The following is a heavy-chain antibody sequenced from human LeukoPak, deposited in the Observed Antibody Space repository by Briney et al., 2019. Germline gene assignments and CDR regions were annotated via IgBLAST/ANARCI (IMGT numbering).Heavy chain of an antibody. V-gene: IGHV1-69*06. CDR1: GYTFTCYY. D-gene: IGHD3-22*01. CDR3: ARDPTLEGRSTMIVASGWFDP. Sequence: SVKVSCKASGYTFTCYYMHWVRQAPGQGLEWMGGIIPIFGTANYAQKFQGRVTNTADKSTSTAYMELSSLRSEDTAVYYCARDPTLEGRSTMIVASGWFDPWGQGTLVTVSS. CDR2: IIPIFGTA. J-gene: IGHJ5*02.